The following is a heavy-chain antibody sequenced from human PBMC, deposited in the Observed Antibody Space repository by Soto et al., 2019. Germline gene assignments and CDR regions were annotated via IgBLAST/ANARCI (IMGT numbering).Heavy chain of an antibody. CDR2: INAGNGNT. D-gene: IGHD2-21*01. V-gene: IGHV1-3*01. CDR1: GYTFTSYA. J-gene: IGHJ4*02. CDR3: ARDPAHGIPDY. Sequence: QVQLVQSGAEVKKPGASVKVSCKAFGYTFTSYAIHWVRQAPGQRLEWMGWINAGNGNTKYSQKFQGRVTITRDTPASPANMKLTSLRSEDTAVYYCARDPAHGIPDYWGQGPLVTFPS.